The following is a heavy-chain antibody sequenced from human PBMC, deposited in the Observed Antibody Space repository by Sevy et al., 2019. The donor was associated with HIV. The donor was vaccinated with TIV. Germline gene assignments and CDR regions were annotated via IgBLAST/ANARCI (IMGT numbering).Heavy chain of an antibody. CDR2: IWYDGSNK. V-gene: IGHV3-33*01. CDR3: ARDQGGDCYKSGPCFDY. D-gene: IGHD2-21*01. J-gene: IGHJ4*02. Sequence: GGSLRLSCAASGFTFSSYGMHWVRQAPGKGLEWVAVIWYDGSNKYYADSVKGRFTISRDNSKNTLYLQMNSLRAEDKAVYYCARDQGGDCYKSGPCFDYWGQGTLVTVSS. CDR1: GFTFSSYG.